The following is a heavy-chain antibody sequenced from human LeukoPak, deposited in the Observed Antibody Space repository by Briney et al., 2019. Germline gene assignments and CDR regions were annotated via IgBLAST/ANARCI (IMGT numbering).Heavy chain of an antibody. D-gene: IGHD6-13*01. J-gene: IGHJ4*02. CDR2: INPSGGST. CDR1: GYTFINYY. CDR3: ARGPAVGTAWPFDY. Sequence: ASVTVSCMASGYTFINYYIHGVRQAPGQGREWMGIINPSGGSTSYAQKFQGRVTMTRDTSTSTVYMEVSSLRSEDTAVYYCARGPAVGTAWPFDYWGQGTLVTVSS. V-gene: IGHV1-46*01.